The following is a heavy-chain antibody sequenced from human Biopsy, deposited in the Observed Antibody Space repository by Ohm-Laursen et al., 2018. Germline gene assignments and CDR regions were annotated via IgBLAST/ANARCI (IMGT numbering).Heavy chain of an antibody. Sequence: GTLSLTCAVSGGSISSDYWSWIRQTPGKGLEWIGYIYYSGSTNYNPSLKSRVTISVDTSKNQFSMRLNSVTAADTAVYYCARATNSTGWPYYYFYGMDVWGQGTTVTVSS. V-gene: IGHV4-59*01. CDR1: GGSISSDY. D-gene: IGHD2/OR15-2a*01. J-gene: IGHJ6*02. CDR3: ARATNSTGWPYYYFYGMDV. CDR2: IYYSGST.